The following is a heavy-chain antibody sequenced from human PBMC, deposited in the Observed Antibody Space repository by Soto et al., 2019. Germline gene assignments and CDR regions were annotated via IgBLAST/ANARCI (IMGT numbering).Heavy chain of an antibody. CDR1: GYTFTGYY. CDR3: ARGRGDYVDYYYGMDV. CDR2: INPNSGGT. V-gene: IGHV1-2*04. D-gene: IGHD4-17*01. J-gene: IGHJ6*02. Sequence: GASVKVSCKASGYTFTGYYMHWVRQAPGQGLEWMGWINPNSGGTNYAQKFQGWVTMTRDTSISTAYMELSRLRSDDTAVYYCARGRGDYVDYYYGMDVWGQGTTVTVSS.